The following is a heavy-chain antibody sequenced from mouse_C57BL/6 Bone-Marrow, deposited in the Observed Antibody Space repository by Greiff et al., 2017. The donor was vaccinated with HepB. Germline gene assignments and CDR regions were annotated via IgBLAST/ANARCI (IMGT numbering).Heavy chain of an antibody. Sequence: VQRVESGPGLVQPSQSLSITCTVSGFSLTSYGVHWVRQSPGKGLEWLGVIWRGGSTDYNAAFMSRLSITKDNSKSQVFFKMNSLQADDTAIYYCAKSFYYYGSSYAGWYFDVWGTGTTVTVSS. CDR2: IWRGGST. CDR1: GFSLTSYG. J-gene: IGHJ1*03. V-gene: IGHV2-5*01. CDR3: AKSFYYYGSSYAGWYFDV. D-gene: IGHD1-1*01.